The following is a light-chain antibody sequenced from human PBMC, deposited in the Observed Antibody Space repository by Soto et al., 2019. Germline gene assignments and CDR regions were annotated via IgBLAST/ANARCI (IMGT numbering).Light chain of an antibody. J-gene: IGLJ1*01. V-gene: IGLV2-14*01. CDR1: SSDVGGYNY. CDR3: SSYTSSSTFV. CDR2: EVS. Sequence: QSALTQPASVSGSPGQSITISCTGTSSDVGGYNYVSWYQQHPGKAPKLMIYEVSNRPSGVSNRVSGSKSGNTASLTISGLQAEDDADYCCSSYTSSSTFVFGTGTKVTVL.